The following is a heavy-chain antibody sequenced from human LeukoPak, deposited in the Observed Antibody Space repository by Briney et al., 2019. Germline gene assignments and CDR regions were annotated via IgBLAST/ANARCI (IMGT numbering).Heavy chain of an antibody. J-gene: IGHJ4*02. D-gene: IGHD1-26*01. Sequence: SETLTLTCTVSVESFKAFHGTWTRQPPGQGLEWIGEINGSGKTNYNPSLKSRVTISVDTSKNQFSLKMTSVTAADTAVYYCARVMGAANFDYWGQGTLVTVSS. CDR3: ARVMGAANFDY. CDR1: VESFKAFH. CDR2: INGSGKT. V-gene: IGHV4-34*01.